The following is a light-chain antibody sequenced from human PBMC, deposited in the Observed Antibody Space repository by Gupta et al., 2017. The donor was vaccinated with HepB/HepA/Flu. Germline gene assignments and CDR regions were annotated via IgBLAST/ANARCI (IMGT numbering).Light chain of an antibody. Sequence: QSALTQPASVSGSPGQSITISCTGSSSDIGRYNFVSWYQQRPGDAPKLIIYDLSNRPSGVSNRFSGSKSDYTASLTISGLQAEDEADYYCSSYASSNNEVFGTGTKLTVL. CDR3: SSYASSNNEV. J-gene: IGLJ1*01. CDR1: SSDIGRYNF. V-gene: IGLV2-14*03. CDR2: DLS.